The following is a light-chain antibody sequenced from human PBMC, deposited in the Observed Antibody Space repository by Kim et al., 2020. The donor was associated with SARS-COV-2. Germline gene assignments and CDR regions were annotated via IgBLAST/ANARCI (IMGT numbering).Light chain of an antibody. CDR1: SSNIGAYD. Sequence: QSVLTQPPSVSGAPGQRVTISCTGSSSNIGAYDVHWYQHLPGTAPKLVIYGDSNRPSGVPDRFSGSKSGTSASLAITGLQAEDEADYYCQSYDSRLSDSWVFDGGTQLTVL. CDR3: QSYDSRLSDSWV. CDR2: GDS. J-gene: IGLJ3*02. V-gene: IGLV1-40*01.